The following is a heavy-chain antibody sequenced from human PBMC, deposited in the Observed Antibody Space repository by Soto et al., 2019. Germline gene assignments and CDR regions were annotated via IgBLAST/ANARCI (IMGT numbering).Heavy chain of an antibody. V-gene: IGHV4-30-4*01. Sequence: NPSETLSLTCTVSGGSISSGDYYWSWIRQPPGKGLEWIGYIYYSGSTYYNPSLKSRVTISVDTSKNQFSLKLSSVTAADTAVYYCARGGVPSNWFDPWGQGTLVTVSS. CDR2: IYYSGST. J-gene: IGHJ5*02. CDR3: ARGGVPSNWFDP. CDR1: GGSISSGDYY. D-gene: IGHD2-8*01.